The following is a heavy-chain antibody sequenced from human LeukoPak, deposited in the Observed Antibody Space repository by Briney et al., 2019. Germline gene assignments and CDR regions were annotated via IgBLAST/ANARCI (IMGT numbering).Heavy chain of an antibody. D-gene: IGHD3-10*01. J-gene: IGHJ5*02. V-gene: IGHV4-39*01. CDR1: GGSISSSSYY. Sequence: PSETLSLTCTVSGGSISSSSYYWGWTRQPPGKGLEWIGSIYYSGSTYYNPSLKSRVTISVDTSKNQFSLKLSSVTAADTAVYYCARHGNYGSGKYNWFDPWGQGTLVTVSS. CDR3: ARHGNYGSGKYNWFDP. CDR2: IYYSGST.